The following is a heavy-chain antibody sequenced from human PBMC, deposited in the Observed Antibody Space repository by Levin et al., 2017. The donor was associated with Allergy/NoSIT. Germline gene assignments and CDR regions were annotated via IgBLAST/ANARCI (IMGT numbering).Heavy chain of an antibody. CDR2: IGGTTSTI. D-gene: IGHD2-15*01. V-gene: IGHV3-48*02. Sequence: LSLTCAASGFTFSTYSMHWVRQAPGKGLEWVSYIGGTTSTILYADSVKGRFTISRDNAKNSQYLQMNSLRDEDTAVYYCARGFAVDRSYFDYWGQGTLVTVSS. CDR1: GFTFSTYS. CDR3: ARGFAVDRSYFDY. J-gene: IGHJ4*02.